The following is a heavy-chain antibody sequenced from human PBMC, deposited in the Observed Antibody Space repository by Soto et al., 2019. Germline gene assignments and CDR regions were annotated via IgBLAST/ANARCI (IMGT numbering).Heavy chain of an antibody. CDR1: GFTFSSYG. V-gene: IGHV3-30*18. Sequence: PRLSCAASGFTFSSYGMHWVRQAPGKGLEWVAVISYDGSNKYYADSVKGRFTISRDNSKNTLYLQMNSLRAEDTAVYYCAKVEGSSGYYGDFDYWGQGTLVTVSS. CDR3: AKVEGSSGYYGDFDY. J-gene: IGHJ4*02. D-gene: IGHD3-22*01. CDR2: ISYDGSNK.